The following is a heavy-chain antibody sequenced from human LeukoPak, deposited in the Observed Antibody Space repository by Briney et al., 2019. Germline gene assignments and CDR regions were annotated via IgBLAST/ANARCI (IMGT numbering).Heavy chain of an antibody. CDR2: IKEDGNEK. CDR3: ARGGSGSS. CDR1: GFMFSSSW. J-gene: IGHJ5*02. Sequence: GGSLRLSCAASGFMFSSSWMNWVRQAPGKGLEWLATIKEDGNEKYYVDSVKGRFTISRDNAKNSLFLLMTTLRVEDTAVYYCARGGSGSSWGQGTLVIVPS. V-gene: IGHV3-7*04. D-gene: IGHD3-10*01.